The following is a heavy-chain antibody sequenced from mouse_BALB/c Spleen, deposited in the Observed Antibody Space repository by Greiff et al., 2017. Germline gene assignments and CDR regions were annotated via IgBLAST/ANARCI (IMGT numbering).Heavy chain of an antibody. CDR1: GFTFSSFG. J-gene: IGHJ1*01. V-gene: IGHV5-17*02. Sequence: EVKVVESGGGLVQPGGSRKLSCAASGFTFSSFGMHWVRQAPEKGLEWVAYISSGSSTIYYADTVKGRFTISRDNPKNTLFLQMTSLRSEDTAMYYCARLGGDWYFDVWGAGTTVTVSS. CDR2: ISSGSSTI. CDR3: ARLGGDWYFDV.